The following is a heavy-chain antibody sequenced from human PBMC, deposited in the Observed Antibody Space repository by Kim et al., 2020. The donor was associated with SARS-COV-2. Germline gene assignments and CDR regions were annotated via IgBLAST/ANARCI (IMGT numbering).Heavy chain of an antibody. CDR2: INPNSGGT. Sequence: ASVKVSCKASGYTFTGYYMHWVRQAPGQGLEWMGWINPNSGGTNYAQKFQGRVTMTSDTSISTAYMELSRLRSDDTAVYYCARDESDYVWGGYRTWGQGTLVTVSS. CDR3: ARDESDYVWGGYRT. D-gene: IGHD3-16*02. J-gene: IGHJ5*02. CDR1: GYTFTGYY. V-gene: IGHV1-2*02.